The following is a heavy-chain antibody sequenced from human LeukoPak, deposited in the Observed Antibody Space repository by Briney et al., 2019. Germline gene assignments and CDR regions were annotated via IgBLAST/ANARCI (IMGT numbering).Heavy chain of an antibody. V-gene: IGHV3-33*06. Sequence: GGSLRLPCAASGFTFSSYGMHWVRQAPGKGLEWVAVIWYDGSNKYYADSVKGRITISRDNSKNTLYLQMNSLRADDTAVYYCAKARGSSVYEQFDYWGQGTQVTVSP. J-gene: IGHJ4*02. CDR3: AKARGSSVYEQFDY. D-gene: IGHD5/OR15-5a*01. CDR1: GFTFSSYG. CDR2: IWYDGSNK.